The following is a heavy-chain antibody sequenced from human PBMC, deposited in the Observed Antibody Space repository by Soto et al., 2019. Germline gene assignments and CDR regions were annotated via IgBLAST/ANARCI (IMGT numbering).Heavy chain of an antibody. CDR3: TTDGLGVIYYDSPPNRSFDY. CDR2: IKSKTDGGTT. D-gene: IGHD3-22*01. J-gene: IGHJ4*02. CDR1: GFTFSNAW. V-gene: IGHV3-15*07. Sequence: GGSLRLSCAASGFTFSNAWMNWVRQAPGKGLEWVGRIKSKTDGGTTDYAAPVKGRFTISRDDSKNTLYLQMNSLKTEDTAVYYCTTDGLGVIYYDSPPNRSFDYWGQGTLVTVSS.